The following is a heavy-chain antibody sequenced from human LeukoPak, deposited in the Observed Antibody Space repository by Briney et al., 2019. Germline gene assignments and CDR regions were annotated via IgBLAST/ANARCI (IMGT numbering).Heavy chain of an antibody. J-gene: IGHJ1*01. Sequence: PSETLSLTCTVSGGSISNYYWNWIRQPAGKGLEWIGRIYTSGTTNYNPSLKSRVTMSVDTSKNQFSLRLSSVTAADTAVYYCAREGPAVARPGYFQHWGQGTLVTVSS. V-gene: IGHV4-4*07. CDR2: IYTSGTT. CDR1: GGSISNYY. D-gene: IGHD6-19*01. CDR3: AREGPAVARPGYFQH.